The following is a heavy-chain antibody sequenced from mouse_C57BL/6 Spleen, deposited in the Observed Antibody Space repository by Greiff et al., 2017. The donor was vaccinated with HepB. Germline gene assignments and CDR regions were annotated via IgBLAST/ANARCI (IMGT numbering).Heavy chain of an antibody. CDR3: AREGGNYYGSSYVYYFDY. V-gene: IGHV1-7*01. CDR1: GYTLTSYW. CDR2: INPSSGYT. Sequence: QVQLQQSGAELAKPGASVKLSCKASGYTLTSYWMHWVKQRPGQGLEWIGYINPSSGYTKYNQKFKDKATLTADKSSSTAYMQLSSLTYEDSAVYYCAREGGNYYGSSYVYYFDYWGQGTTLTVSS. D-gene: IGHD1-1*01. J-gene: IGHJ2*01.